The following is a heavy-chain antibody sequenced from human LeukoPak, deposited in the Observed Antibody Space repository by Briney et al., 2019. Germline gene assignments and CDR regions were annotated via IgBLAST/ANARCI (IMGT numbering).Heavy chain of an antibody. CDR1: GDSISSYY. V-gene: IGHV4-59*01. J-gene: IGHJ6*02. D-gene: IGHD3-16*02. Sequence: SETLSLTCTVSGDSISSYYWSWIRQPPGKGLEWIGYIYYSGSTNYNPSLKSRVTISVDTSKNQFSPKLSSVTAAGTAVYYCARDRYSNGMDVWGQGTTVTVSS. CDR2: IYYSGST. CDR3: ARDRYSNGMDV.